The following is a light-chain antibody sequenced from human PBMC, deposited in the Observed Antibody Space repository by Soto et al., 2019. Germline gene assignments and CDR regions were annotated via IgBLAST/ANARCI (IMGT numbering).Light chain of an antibody. J-gene: IGKJ3*01. CDR2: TAC. V-gene: IGKV1-27*01. CDR1: QGISNY. CDR3: QKYNHAGT. Sequence: GDSVTIPCRTSQGISNYLAWRQQRAGKLPHVLIYTACTLQSGVPSRFSGSGSGTDFTLTISGLQPEDVATYYCQKYNHAGTFGPGTKVDIE.